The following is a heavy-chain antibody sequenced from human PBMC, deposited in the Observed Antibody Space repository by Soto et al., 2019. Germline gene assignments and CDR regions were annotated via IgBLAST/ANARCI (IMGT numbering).Heavy chain of an antibody. D-gene: IGHD6-13*01. V-gene: IGHV3-74*01. CDR3: ARGTRNPSTWYSG. CDR1: GLTFTSYW. CDR2: INSDGSSS. J-gene: IGHJ4*02. Sequence: EVQLVESGGGLVQPGGSLRLSCAASGLTFTSYWMHWVRQAPEKGLVWLSRINSDGSSSSYADSVKGRFSISRDNAKNTLYLQMNSLRAEDTAVYYCARGTRNPSTWYSGWGQGTLVTVSS.